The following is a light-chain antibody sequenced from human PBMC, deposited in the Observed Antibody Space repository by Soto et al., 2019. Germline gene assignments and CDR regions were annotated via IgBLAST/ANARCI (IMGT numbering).Light chain of an antibody. CDR2: SNN. Sequence: QSALTQPPSASGTPGQRVTISCSGSSSNIGSNTIHWYQQLPGTAPKLLIDSNNRRPSGVPDRFSGSMSGTSASLAISGLQSEDEADYYCAAWDDSLNGPVFGGGTKLTVL. CDR1: SSNIGSNT. CDR3: AAWDDSLNGPV. V-gene: IGLV1-44*01. J-gene: IGLJ3*02.